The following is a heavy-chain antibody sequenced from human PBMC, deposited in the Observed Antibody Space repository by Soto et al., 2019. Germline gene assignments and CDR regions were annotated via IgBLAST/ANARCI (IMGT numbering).Heavy chain of an antibody. D-gene: IGHD3-9*01. J-gene: IGHJ6*02. V-gene: IGHV3-48*03. CDR1: GFTFSSYE. CDR3: ARDPSHYDILTGYYNYYGMDV. Sequence: LRLSCAASGFTFSSYEMNWVRQAPGKGLEWVSYISSSGSTIYYADSVKGRFTISRDNAKNSLYLQMNSLRAEDTAVYYCARDPSHYDILTGYYNYYGMDVWGQGTTVTVSS. CDR2: ISSSGSTI.